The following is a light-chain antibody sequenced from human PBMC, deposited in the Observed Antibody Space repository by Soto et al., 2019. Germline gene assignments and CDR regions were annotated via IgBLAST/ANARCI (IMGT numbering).Light chain of an antibody. Sequence: DIQMTQSTSTLSASVGDRVTITCRASQYIHNYLAWYQQKPGEAPKLLIYEAANLESGVPSRFSGSGTGTEFTITISSLQPDDFATYYCQQSNNYPWTFGQGTRVEI. CDR2: EAA. CDR3: QQSNNYPWT. V-gene: IGKV1-5*03. J-gene: IGKJ1*01. CDR1: QYIHNY.